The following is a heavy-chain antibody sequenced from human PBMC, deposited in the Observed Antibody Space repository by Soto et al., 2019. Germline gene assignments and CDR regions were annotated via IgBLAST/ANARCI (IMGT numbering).Heavy chain of an antibody. CDR2: IWYDGSNK. CDR1: GFTFSSYG. Sequence: PGGSLRLSCAASGFTFSSYGMHWVRQAPGKGLEWVAVIWYDGSNKYYADSVKGRFTISRDNSKNTLYLQMNSLRAEDTAVYYCAKRGSGIFGVVRFDMDVWGQGTTVTVSS. CDR3: AKRGSGIFGVVRFDMDV. V-gene: IGHV3-33*06. D-gene: IGHD3-3*01. J-gene: IGHJ6*02.